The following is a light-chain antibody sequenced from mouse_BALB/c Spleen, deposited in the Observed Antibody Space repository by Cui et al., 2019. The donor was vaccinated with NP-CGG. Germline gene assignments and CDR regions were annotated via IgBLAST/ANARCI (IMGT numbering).Light chain of an antibody. J-gene: IGLJ1*01. CDR3: ALWYSNHWV. CDR1: TGAVTTINY. Sequence: QAVVPQESAPTTSPGETVTLTCRSSTGAVTTINYANWVQEKPDHLFTGLIGGTNNRVPGVPARFSGSLIGDRAALTITGAQTEDEAIYFCALWYSNHWVFGGGTKLTVL. CDR2: GTN. V-gene: IGLV1*01.